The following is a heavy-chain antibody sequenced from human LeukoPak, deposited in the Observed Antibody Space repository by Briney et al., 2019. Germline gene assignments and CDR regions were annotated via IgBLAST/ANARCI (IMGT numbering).Heavy chain of an antibody. J-gene: IGHJ3*02. CDR1: GGSISSAGYS. CDR3: ATHRRSGSGGSENAFEI. V-gene: IGHV4-30-2*01. D-gene: IGHD5-12*01. Sequence: SQTLSLTCAVSGGSISSAGYSWSWIRQPPGKGLEWIGYIYHSGSTYYNSSLKSRVTISVDRSKNQFSLKLNSVTAADTAIYYCATHRRSGSGGSENAFEIWGQGTMVTVSS. CDR2: IYHSGST.